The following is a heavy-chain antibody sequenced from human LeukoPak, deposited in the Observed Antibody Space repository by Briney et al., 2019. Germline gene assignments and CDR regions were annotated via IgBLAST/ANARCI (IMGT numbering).Heavy chain of an antibody. CDR2: ISFDGREA. Sequence: QPGRSLRLSCAASGFTFRSYAMDWVRQAPGKGLEWVAVISFDGREAYYADSVRGRFSISRDNSKDTLYVQVNSLRVEDTAVYYCARDHYWLEYCSDGVCRDTFDIWGQGTMVTVSS. V-gene: IGHV3-30*04. CDR3: ARDHYWLEYCSDGVCRDTFDI. J-gene: IGHJ3*02. D-gene: IGHD2-8*01. CDR1: GFTFRSYA.